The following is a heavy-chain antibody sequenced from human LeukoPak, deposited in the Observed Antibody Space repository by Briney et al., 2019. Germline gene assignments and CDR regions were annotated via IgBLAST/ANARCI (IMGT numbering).Heavy chain of an antibody. J-gene: IGHJ4*02. CDR3: ASGRTDIVVVPATLRNYYFDY. D-gene: IGHD2-2*01. CDR2: IIPIFGTA. Sequence: GASVKVPCKASGGTFSSYAISWVRQAPGQGLEWMGGIIPIFGTANYAQKFQGRVTITADKSTSTAYMELSSLRSEDTAVYYCASGRTDIVVVPATLRNYYFDYWGQGTLVTVSS. CDR1: GGTFSSYA. V-gene: IGHV1-69*06.